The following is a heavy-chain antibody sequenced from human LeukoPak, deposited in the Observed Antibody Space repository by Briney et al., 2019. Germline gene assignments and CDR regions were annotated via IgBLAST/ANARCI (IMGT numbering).Heavy chain of an antibody. J-gene: IGHJ5*02. D-gene: IGHD3-16*01. V-gene: IGHV1-46*01. Sequence: GASVKVSCKASGYTFTRYYMHWVRQAPGQGLEWMGIINPSGGTTDYAQKFHGRITVTRDTSTSTVYMELPSLTSEDTVVYYCARDALSYDYSWGSYGHLGIDPWGQGTLVTVSS. CDR3: ARDALSYDYSWGSYGHLGIDP. CDR2: INPSGGTT. CDR1: GYTFTRYY.